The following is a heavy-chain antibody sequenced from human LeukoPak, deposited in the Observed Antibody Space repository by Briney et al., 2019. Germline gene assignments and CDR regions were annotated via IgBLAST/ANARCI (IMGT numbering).Heavy chain of an antibody. D-gene: IGHD2-15*01. J-gene: IGHJ4*02. CDR1: XGXXXXXX. CDR2: IIPIFGTA. V-gene: IGHV1-69*13. Sequence: GASVKVSCKAXXGXXXXXXXXXVXXXXXXXXXXMGXIIPIFGTANYAQKFQGRVTITADESTSTAYMELSSLRSEDXAVYYCARSTPSHQHYFDYWGQGTLVTVSS. CDR3: ARSTPSHQHYFDY.